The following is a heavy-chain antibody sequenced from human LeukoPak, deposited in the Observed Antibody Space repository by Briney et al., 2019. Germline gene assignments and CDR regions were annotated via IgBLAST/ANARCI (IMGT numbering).Heavy chain of an antibody. D-gene: IGHD5-18*01. J-gene: IGHJ4*02. V-gene: IGHV4-39*07. Sequence: PSETLSLTCTVSGGSISSSSYYWGWIRQPPGKGLEWIGSIYYSGSTYYNPSLKSRVTISVDTSKNQFSLKLSSVTAADTAVYYCARDGYGKNGDFDYWGQGTLVTVSS. CDR3: ARDGYGKNGDFDY. CDR2: IYYSGST. CDR1: GGSISSSSYY.